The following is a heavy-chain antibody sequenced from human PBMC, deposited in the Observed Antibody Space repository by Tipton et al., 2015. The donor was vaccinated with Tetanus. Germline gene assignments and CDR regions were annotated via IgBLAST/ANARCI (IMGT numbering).Heavy chain of an antibody. CDR3: ARDQGGGRVARLNWFGP. V-gene: IGHV4-39*02. Sequence: PGLVKPSDTLSLTCTVSGGSISDKKYYWGWIRQPPGKGLEWIASIYFKGDTYYSPSLRSRVSIAVDTSQNLFSLRLTSVTAADTGVYYCARDQGGGRVARLNWFGPWGQGARVTVSS. J-gene: IGHJ5*02. D-gene: IGHD3-16*01. CDR1: GGSISDKKYY. CDR2: IYFKGDT.